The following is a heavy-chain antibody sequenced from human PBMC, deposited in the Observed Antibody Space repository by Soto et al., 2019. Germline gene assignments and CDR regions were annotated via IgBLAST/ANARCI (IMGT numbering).Heavy chain of an antibody. J-gene: IGHJ4*02. CDR3: ARGLLLGYCSSTSCRSDY. V-gene: IGHV4-34*01. Sequence: SDTLSLTCAVYGGSFSGYYWSWIRQPPGKGLEWIGEINHSGSTNYNPSLKSRVTISVDTSKNQFSLKLSSVTAADTAVYYCARGLLLGYCSSTSCRSDYWGQGTLVTVSS. D-gene: IGHD2-2*01. CDR1: GGSFSGYY. CDR2: INHSGST.